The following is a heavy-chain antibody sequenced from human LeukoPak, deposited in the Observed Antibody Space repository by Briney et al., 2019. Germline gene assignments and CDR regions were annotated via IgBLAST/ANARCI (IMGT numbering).Heavy chain of an antibody. Sequence: GGSLRLSCAASGCTFSSYAMSWVRQAPGKGLEWVSAISDSGGRTYYADSGKGRFTISRDNSKNTLCLQMNSLRAEDTAVYYCAKRYDGSGYFYVYYFDYWGQGTLVTVSS. V-gene: IGHV3-23*01. CDR1: GCTFSSYA. D-gene: IGHD3-22*01. CDR3: AKRYDGSGYFYVYYFDY. J-gene: IGHJ4*02. CDR2: ISDSGGRT.